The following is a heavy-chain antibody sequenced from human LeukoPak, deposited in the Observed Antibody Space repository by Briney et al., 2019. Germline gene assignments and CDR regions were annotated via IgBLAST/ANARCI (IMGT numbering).Heavy chain of an antibody. CDR3: ARGGPTVSSGWYTTYNWFDP. Sequence: SQNLSFTCTVSGVSISSGSYYWNCIRQPAGKGLAWIGRIYTSGSNKYNPSLKSRVTISVDTSKNQFSLKLSSVTAADTAVYYCARGGPTVSSGWYTTYNWFDPWGQGTLVTVSS. CDR1: GVSISSGSYY. V-gene: IGHV4-61*02. D-gene: IGHD6-19*01. J-gene: IGHJ5*02. CDR2: IYTSGSN.